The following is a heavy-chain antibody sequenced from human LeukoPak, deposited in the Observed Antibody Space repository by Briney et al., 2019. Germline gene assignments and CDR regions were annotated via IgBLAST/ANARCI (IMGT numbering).Heavy chain of an antibody. D-gene: IGHD3-3*01. CDR1: GGTFSSYA. Sequence: SVKVSCKASGGTFSSYAISWVRQAPGQGLEWMGGIIPIFGTANYAQKFQGRVTITADESTSTAYMELSSLRSEDTAVYYCARFWSGYSCGMDVWGQGTTVTVSS. CDR2: IIPIFGTA. V-gene: IGHV1-69*01. CDR3: ARFWSGYSCGMDV. J-gene: IGHJ6*02.